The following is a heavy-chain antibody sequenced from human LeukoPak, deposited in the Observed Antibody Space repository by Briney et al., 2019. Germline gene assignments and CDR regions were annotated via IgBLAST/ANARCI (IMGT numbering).Heavy chain of an antibody. D-gene: IGHD1-26*01. J-gene: IGHJ4*02. V-gene: IGHV4-59*01. Sequence: SETLSLTCTASGGSISSYYWSWLRQPPGRGLEWIGYIYYSGSTNYNPSLKSRVTISVDTSKNQFSLKLSSVTAADTAVYYCARGFWYSGSYYLVYWGQGTLVTVSS. CDR2: IYYSGST. CDR3: ARGFWYSGSYYLVY. CDR1: GGSISSYY.